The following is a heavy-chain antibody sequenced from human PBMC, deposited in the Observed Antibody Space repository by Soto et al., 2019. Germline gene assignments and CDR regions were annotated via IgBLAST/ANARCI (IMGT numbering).Heavy chain of an antibody. Sequence: PGGSLRLSCAASEFTFRSCGMHWVRQAPGKGLEWVAVISNDGSNKYYADSVKGRFTISRDNSKNTLFLEMNSLRGEDTAVYYCAKGRDRSITISGVVLSKGYYYYGMDVWGQGTTVTVSS. CDR3: AKGRDRSITISGVVLSKGYYYYGMDV. V-gene: IGHV3-30*18. CDR1: EFTFRSCG. J-gene: IGHJ6*02. D-gene: IGHD3-3*01. CDR2: ISNDGSNK.